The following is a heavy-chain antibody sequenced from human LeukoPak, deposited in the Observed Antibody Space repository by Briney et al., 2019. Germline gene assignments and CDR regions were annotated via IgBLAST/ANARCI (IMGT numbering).Heavy chain of an antibody. V-gene: IGHV3-23*01. D-gene: IGHD3-10*01. CDR3: ARSYGSGSYLFGY. Sequence: GGSLRLSCAASGFTFSSYVMSWVRQAPGKGLEWVSAISGSGGSTYYADSVKGRFTISRDNSKNTLYLQMNSLRAEDTAVYYCARSYGSGSYLFGYWGQGTLVTVSS. CDR1: GFTFSSYV. J-gene: IGHJ4*02. CDR2: ISGSGGST.